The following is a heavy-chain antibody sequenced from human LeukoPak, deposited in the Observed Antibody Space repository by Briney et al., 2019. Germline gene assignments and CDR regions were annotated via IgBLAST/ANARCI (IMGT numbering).Heavy chain of an antibody. Sequence: PSETLSLTCTVSGGSISSSSHYWGWIRQPPGKGLEWIGSIYYSGSTYYNPSLKSRVTISVDTSKNQFSLKLSSVTAADTAVYYCARHFGKGQWLAPFDYWGQGTLVTVSS. CDR2: IYYSGST. D-gene: IGHD6-19*01. V-gene: IGHV4-39*01. J-gene: IGHJ4*02. CDR3: ARHFGKGQWLAPFDY. CDR1: GGSISSSSHY.